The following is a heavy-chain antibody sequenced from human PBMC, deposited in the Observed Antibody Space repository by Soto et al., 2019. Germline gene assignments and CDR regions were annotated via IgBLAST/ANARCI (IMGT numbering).Heavy chain of an antibody. Sequence: QVQLVESGGGVVQPGRSLRLSCAASGFTFSSYGMHWVRQAPGKGLEWVAIIWYDGSNKYYADSVKGRFTISRDNSKNTLYLQMNSLRAEDTAVYYCAREAEYCSGGSCYYAYFDYWGQGTLVTVSS. CDR2: IWYDGSNK. CDR1: GFTFSSYG. D-gene: IGHD2-15*01. V-gene: IGHV3-33*01. J-gene: IGHJ4*02. CDR3: AREAEYCSGGSCYYAYFDY.